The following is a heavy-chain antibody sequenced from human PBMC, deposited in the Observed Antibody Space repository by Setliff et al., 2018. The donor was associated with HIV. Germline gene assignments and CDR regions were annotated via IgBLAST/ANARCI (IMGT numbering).Heavy chain of an antibody. CDR3: AKVLLMFLDASFDI. Sequence: GGSLRLTCAASGFTFSNYGMNWVRQAPGKGLEWVAFIRFDGYNKYYADSVKGPFTISRDNSKNTLYLQINSLGADDRAVYYCAKVLLMFLDASFDIWGQGTMVTVSS. CDR1: GFTFSNYG. CDR2: IRFDGYNK. D-gene: IGHD3-16*01. J-gene: IGHJ3*02. V-gene: IGHV3-30*02.